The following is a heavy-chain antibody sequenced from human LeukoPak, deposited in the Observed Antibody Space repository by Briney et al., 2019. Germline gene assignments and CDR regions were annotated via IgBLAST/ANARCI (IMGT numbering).Heavy chain of an antibody. CDR2: INHSGST. D-gene: IGHD6-13*01. J-gene: IGHJ6*03. CDR1: GGSFSGYY. CDR3: AKSSPRYYYYYMDV. Sequence: SETLSLTCAVHGGSFSGYYWSWIRQPPGKGLEWIGEINHSGSTNYNPSLKSRVTISVDTSKNQFSLKLSSVTAADTAVYYCAKSSPRYYYYYMDVWGKGTTVTVSS. V-gene: IGHV4-34*01.